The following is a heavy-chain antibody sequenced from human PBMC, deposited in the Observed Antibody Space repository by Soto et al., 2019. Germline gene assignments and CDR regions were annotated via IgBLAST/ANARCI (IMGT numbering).Heavy chain of an antibody. CDR3: ARLEGAYGDFDY. J-gene: IGHJ4*02. D-gene: IGHD4-17*01. CDR1: GGSISSSSYY. Sequence: SETLSLTCTVSGGSISSSSYYWGWIRQPPGKGLEWIGSIYYSGSTYYNPSLKSRVTISVDTSKNQFSLKLSSVTAADTAVYYCARLEGAYGDFDYWGQGXLVTVYS. CDR2: IYYSGST. V-gene: IGHV4-39*01.